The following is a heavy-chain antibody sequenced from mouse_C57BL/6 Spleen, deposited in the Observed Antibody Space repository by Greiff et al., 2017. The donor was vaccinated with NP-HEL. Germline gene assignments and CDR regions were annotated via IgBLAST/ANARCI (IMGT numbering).Heavy chain of an antibody. CDR3: ARQFITTVVATGGGYAMDY. Sequence: QVQLQQSGAELVRPGTSVKMSCKASGYTFTNYWIGWAKQRPGHGLEWIGDIYPGGGYTNYNEKFKGKATLTADKSSSTAYMQFSSLTSEDSAIYYCARQFITTVVATGGGYAMDYWGQGTSVTVSS. CDR1: GYTFTNYW. CDR2: IYPGGGYT. D-gene: IGHD1-1*01. V-gene: IGHV1-63*01. J-gene: IGHJ4*01.